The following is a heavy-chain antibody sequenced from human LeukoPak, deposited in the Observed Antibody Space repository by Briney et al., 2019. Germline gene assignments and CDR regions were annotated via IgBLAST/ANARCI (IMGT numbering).Heavy chain of an antibody. Sequence: GGSLRLSCAASGFTFSSYSMTWVRQAPGKGLEWVSSISSSSSYIYYADSVKGRFTISRDNAKNSLYLQMNSLRAEDTAVYYCARDLLTGYYSPLSDYWGQGTLVTVSS. CDR3: ARDLLTGYYSPLSDY. CDR1: GFTFSSYS. J-gene: IGHJ4*02. D-gene: IGHD3-9*01. CDR2: ISSSSSYI. V-gene: IGHV3-21*01.